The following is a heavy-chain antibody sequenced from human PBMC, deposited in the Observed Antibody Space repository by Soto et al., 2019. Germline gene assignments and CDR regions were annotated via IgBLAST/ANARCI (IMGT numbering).Heavy chain of an antibody. CDR1: GGSFSGYY. J-gene: IGHJ5*02. D-gene: IGHD2-15*01. V-gene: IGHV4-34*01. CDR3: ARGRVYSGFDP. CDR2: INHSGST. Sequence: SETLSLTCAVYGGSFSGYYWSWIRQPPGKGLEWIGEINHSGSTNYNPSLKSRVTISVDTSKNQFSLKLSSVTAADTAVYYCARGRVYSGFDPWGQGTLVTVS.